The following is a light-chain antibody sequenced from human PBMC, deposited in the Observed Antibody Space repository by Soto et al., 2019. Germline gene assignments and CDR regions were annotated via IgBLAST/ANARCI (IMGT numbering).Light chain of an antibody. V-gene: IGLV1-44*01. CDR3: AAWDDSLNGLV. CDR1: SSNIGSNT. Sequence: QSVLTQPPSASGTPGQRVTISCSGSSSNIGSNTVSWYQQLPGTAPTLLIYSNNQRPSGVPDRFSGSKSGTSASLAISGLQSEDEADYYCAAWDDSLNGLVFGGGTKVTVL. J-gene: IGLJ2*01. CDR2: SNN.